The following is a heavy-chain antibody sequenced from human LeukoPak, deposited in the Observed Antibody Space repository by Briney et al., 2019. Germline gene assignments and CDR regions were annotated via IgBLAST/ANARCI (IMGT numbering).Heavy chain of an antibody. CDR3: ARHRRITMVRGVIASLDY. D-gene: IGHD3-10*01. J-gene: IGHJ4*02. Sequence: PSETLSLTCTVSGYSISSGYYWGWIRQPPGKGLEWIGFIYHSGSTYYNPSLKSRVTISVDTSKNQFSLKLSSVTAADTAVYYCARHRRITMVRGVIASLDYWGQGTLVTVSS. CDR1: GYSISSGYY. V-gene: IGHV4-38-2*02. CDR2: IYHSGST.